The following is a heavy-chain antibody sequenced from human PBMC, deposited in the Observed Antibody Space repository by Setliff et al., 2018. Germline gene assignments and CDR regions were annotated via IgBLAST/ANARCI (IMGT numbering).Heavy chain of an antibody. J-gene: IGHJ6*03. V-gene: IGHV4-59*08. CDR2: VYNNGNNGIT. CDR1: GGSITNSY. D-gene: IGHD3-10*01. CDR3: ARAYYYASGNSHNYYMDV. Sequence: SETLSLTCTVSGGSITNSYWSWIRQTPGKGLEWIGYVYNNGNNGITKYNPSLRSRVTMSVDTSNNQLSLKLTSVSAADTAVYYCARAYYYASGNSHNYYMDVWGKGTAVTVSS.